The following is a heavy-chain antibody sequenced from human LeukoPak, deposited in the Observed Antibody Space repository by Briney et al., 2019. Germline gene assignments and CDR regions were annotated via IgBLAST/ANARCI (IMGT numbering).Heavy chain of an antibody. CDR1: GFTFSDAW. Sequence: PGESLRLSCAASGFTFSDAWMSWVRHIPGKGLEWAGRIKSKTYGGTEDYPAPVKGRFTISRDDSKNILYLQMGSLKTEDTGVYYCATHNLQYYYDYWGQGTLVTVSS. CDR3: ATHNLQYYYDY. V-gene: IGHV3-15*01. D-gene: IGHD5-24*01. J-gene: IGHJ4*02. CDR2: IKSKTYGGTE.